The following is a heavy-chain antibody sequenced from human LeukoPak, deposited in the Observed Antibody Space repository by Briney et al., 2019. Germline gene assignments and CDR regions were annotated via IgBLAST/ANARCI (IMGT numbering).Heavy chain of an antibody. CDR1: GLTVSSNY. CDR2: IYSGGST. Sequence: GGSLRLSCAASGLTVSSNYMSWVRQAPGKGLEWVSIIYSGGSTYYADFVKGRFTISRDNSKNTLYLQMNSLRVEDTALYYCARDQGVGATTGLDFDIWGQGTRVTVS. J-gene: IGHJ3*02. V-gene: IGHV3-66*01. CDR3: ARDQGVGATTGLDFDI. D-gene: IGHD1-26*01.